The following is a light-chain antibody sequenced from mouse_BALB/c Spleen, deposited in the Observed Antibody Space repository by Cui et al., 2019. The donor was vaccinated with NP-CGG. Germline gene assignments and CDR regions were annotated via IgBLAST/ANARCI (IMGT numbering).Light chain of an antibody. CDR2: GTN. CDR1: TGAVTTSNY. V-gene: IGLV1*01. J-gene: IGLJ1*01. Sequence: QAVVTQESALTTSPGETVTLTCRSSTGAVTTSNYANWVQEKPDNLFTGLIGGTNNRAPGVPARFSGSLIGDKAALTITGAQNEDEAIYFCALWYSNHWVFGGGTKLTVL. CDR3: ALWYSNHWV.